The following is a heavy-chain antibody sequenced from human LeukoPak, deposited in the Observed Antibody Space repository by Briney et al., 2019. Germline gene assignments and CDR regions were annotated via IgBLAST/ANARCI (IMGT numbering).Heavy chain of an antibody. Sequence: GGSLRLSCAVSGFRLNSYAMSWVRQAPGKGLEWVSTISISGGPIYYPVSVKGRFTISRDKSSNTLYLQMNSLRVEDTAVYYCARSPWGGAGPFDYWGQGTQVTVSS. D-gene: IGHD1-26*01. CDR3: ARSPWGGAGPFDY. V-gene: IGHV3-23*01. CDR1: GFRLNSYA. CDR2: ISISGGPI. J-gene: IGHJ4*02.